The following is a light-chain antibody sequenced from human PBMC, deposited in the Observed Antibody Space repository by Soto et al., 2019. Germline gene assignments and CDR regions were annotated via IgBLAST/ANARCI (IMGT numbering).Light chain of an antibody. V-gene: IGKV3-15*01. CDR3: QQYNNLHPIT. CDR1: QSVSSN. J-gene: IGKJ5*01. Sequence: EIVMTQSPATLSVSPGERATLSCRASQSVSSNLAWYQQKPGQAPRLLIYDSTTRATGIPARFSGSGSGTEFTLTISSLQSEDFAVYFCQQYNNLHPITFGQGTRLEIK. CDR2: DST.